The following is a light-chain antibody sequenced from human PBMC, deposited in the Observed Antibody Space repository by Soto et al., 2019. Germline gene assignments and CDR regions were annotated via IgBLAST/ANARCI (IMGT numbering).Light chain of an antibody. J-gene: IGKJ1*01. Sequence: DVQMTQSPSSLSASVGDRVTIACRASQSISNHLNWYQQKPGKAPKLLIYKAPTLKSGVPSRFSGSGSGTEFTLTISSLQPDDFAPYYCQQYNTYSRTFGQGTKVDIK. CDR2: KAP. V-gene: IGKV1-5*03. CDR3: QQYNTYSRT. CDR1: QSISNH.